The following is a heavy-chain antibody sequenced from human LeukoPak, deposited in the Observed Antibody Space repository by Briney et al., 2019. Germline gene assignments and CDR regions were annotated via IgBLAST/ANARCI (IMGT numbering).Heavy chain of an antibody. D-gene: IGHD6-19*01. CDR1: GLTFSNYV. Sequence: GGSLRLSCTGSGLTFSNYVMSWVRQAPGKRLEWVSGISDSGDDTDYADSVKGRFTISRDNSKNTLFLQMNILRVEDTAVYYCVKVGGGGGWYWSPWGQETLVTVSS. CDR3: VKVGGGGGWYWSP. J-gene: IGHJ5*02. V-gene: IGHV3-23*01. CDR2: ISDSGDDT.